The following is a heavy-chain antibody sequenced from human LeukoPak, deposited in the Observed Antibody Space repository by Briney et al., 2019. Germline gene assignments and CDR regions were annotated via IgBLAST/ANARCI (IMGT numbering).Heavy chain of an antibody. V-gene: IGHV4-39*01. J-gene: IGHJ4*02. D-gene: IGHD3-22*01. CDR3: ASTFYDSSGYYLDH. Sequence: PSETLSLTXTVSGGSFSSSRYYWGWIRQPPGKGLEWIGTIYYSGSTYYNPSLKSRVTISVDTSKNQFSLKLSSVTAADTAVYYCASTFYDSSGYYLDHWGQGTLVTVSS. CDR1: GGSFSSSRYY. CDR2: IYYSGST.